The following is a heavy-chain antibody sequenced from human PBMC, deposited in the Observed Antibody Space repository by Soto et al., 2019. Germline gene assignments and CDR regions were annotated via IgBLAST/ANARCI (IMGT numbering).Heavy chain of an antibody. CDR3: ARIADS. CDR2: IYHCGST. CDR1: GSYIGSGGYS. J-gene: IGHJ3*02. V-gene: IGHV4-30-2*01. Sequence: SATLSLTCAVSGSYIGSGGYSWSWIRQPPGKGLELIGYIYHCGSTYYNPSHKSRVTISVDRSKNQFSLKLRSVTVAYTAVYYCARIADSWGRATMVTVSS.